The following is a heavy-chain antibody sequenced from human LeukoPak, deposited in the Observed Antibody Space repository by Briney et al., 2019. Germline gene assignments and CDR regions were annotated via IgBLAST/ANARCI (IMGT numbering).Heavy chain of an antibody. CDR1: GGSISSGDYY. D-gene: IGHD3-10*01. V-gene: IGHV4-30-4*01. Sequence: SQTLSLTCTVSGGSISSGDYYWSWIRQPPGKGLEWIGYIYYSGSTYYNPSLKSRVTISADTSKNQFSLRLSSVTAADTAVYYCVRDRELNYWGQGTLVTVSS. CDR2: IYYSGST. CDR3: VRDRELNY. J-gene: IGHJ4*02.